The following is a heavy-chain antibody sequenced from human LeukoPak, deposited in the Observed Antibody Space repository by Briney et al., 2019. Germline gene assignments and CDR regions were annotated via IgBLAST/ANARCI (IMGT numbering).Heavy chain of an antibody. J-gene: IGHJ4*02. Sequence: SVKVSCKASGGTFSSYAISWVRQAPGQGLEWMGGIIPIFGTANYAQKFQGRVTITTDESTSTAYMELSSLRSEDTAVYYCARDRNCGGDCHYFDYWGQGTVVTVSS. CDR3: ARDRNCGGDCHYFDY. V-gene: IGHV1-69*05. CDR2: IIPIFGTA. CDR1: GGTFSSYA. D-gene: IGHD2-21*02.